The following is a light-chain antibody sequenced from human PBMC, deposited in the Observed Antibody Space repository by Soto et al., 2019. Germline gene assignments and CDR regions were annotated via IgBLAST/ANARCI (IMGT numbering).Light chain of an antibody. V-gene: IGKV1-39*01. CDR1: QFISTY. CDR3: QQSYSVPPT. J-gene: IGKJ2*01. Sequence: DIQMTQSPSSLSASVGDRVTIPCRSRQFISTYLSWYQQKPGKAPKLLIYATSSLQSGVPSRFSGSGSGTDFTLTISSLQPEEFATYYCQQSYSVPPTFGQGTKVDIK. CDR2: ATS.